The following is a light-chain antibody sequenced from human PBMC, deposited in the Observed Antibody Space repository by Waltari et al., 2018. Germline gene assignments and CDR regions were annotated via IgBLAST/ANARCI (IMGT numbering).Light chain of an antibody. Sequence: EIVMTQSPATLSVSPGERATLSCRASESVINSLAWYQQRPVQAPRLLFYDASTRATGSPARFSGSGSGTEFTLTISSLQSEDFAVYYCQQYKNWPPLTFGGGTKVEIK. CDR3: QQYKNWPPLT. J-gene: IGKJ4*01. CDR1: ESVINS. CDR2: DAS. V-gene: IGKV3-15*01.